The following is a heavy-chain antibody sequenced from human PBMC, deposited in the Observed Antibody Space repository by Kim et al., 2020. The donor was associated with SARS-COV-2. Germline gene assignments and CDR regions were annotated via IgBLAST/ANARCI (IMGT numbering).Heavy chain of an antibody. CDR3: ARDSRSGLLWFGELSIGGYFHH. D-gene: IGHD3-10*01. CDR1: GFTFSSYA. CDR2: ISYDGSNK. J-gene: IGHJ1*01. Sequence: GGSLRLSCAASGFTFSSYAMHWVRQAPGKGLEWVAVISYDGSNKYYADSVKGRFTISRDNSKNTLYLQMNSLRAEDTAVYYCARDSRSGLLWFGELSIGGYFHHWGQGTLVTVSS. V-gene: IGHV3-30*04.